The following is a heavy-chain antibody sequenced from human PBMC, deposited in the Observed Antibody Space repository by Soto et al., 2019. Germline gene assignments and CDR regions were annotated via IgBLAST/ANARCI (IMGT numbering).Heavy chain of an antibody. CDR2: INAGNGNT. J-gene: IGHJ6*03. D-gene: IGHD2-2*01. CDR3: ARNKADIVVVPAAMYYYYYYMDV. Sequence: ASVKVSCKASGYTFTSYAMHWVRQAPGQRLEWMGWINAGNGNTKYSQKFQCRVTITSDTSASTAYMELSSLRSEDTAVYYCARNKADIVVVPAAMYYYYYYMDVWGKGTTVTVSS. CDR1: GYTFTSYA. V-gene: IGHV1-3*01.